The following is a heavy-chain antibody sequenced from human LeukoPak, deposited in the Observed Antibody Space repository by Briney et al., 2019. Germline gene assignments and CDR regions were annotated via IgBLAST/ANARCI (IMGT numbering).Heavy chain of an antibody. J-gene: IGHJ3*02. CDR3: AREVVRGAPTPFDI. D-gene: IGHD3-10*01. Sequence: GGSLRLSCAASGFTFSSYTMNWVRQAPGKGLEWVSSISGSRTYIYYADSVKGRFTISRDNAKNSLYLQMNSLRAEDTAVCYCAREVVRGAPTPFDIWGQGTMVTVSS. CDR1: GFTFSSYT. V-gene: IGHV3-21*06. CDR2: ISGSRTYI.